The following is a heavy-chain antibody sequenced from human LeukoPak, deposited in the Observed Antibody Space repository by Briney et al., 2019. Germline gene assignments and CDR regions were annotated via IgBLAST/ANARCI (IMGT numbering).Heavy chain of an antibody. CDR2: IYPGDSDT. CDR1: GYRFTSYW. Sequence: GESLKISCKGSGYRFTSYWIAWVRQMPGKGLEWMGIIYPGDSDTRYSPSFQGQVTISADKSISTAYLQWTSLKASDTAMYYCARQVRGDLALPFDYWGQGTLVTVSS. J-gene: IGHJ4*02. CDR3: ARQVRGDLALPFDY. D-gene: IGHD2-21*01. V-gene: IGHV5-51*01.